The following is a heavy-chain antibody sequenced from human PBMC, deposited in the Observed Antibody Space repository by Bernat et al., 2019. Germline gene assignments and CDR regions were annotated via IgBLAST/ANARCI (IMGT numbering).Heavy chain of an antibody. D-gene: IGHD2-2*02. Sequence: QLQLQESGSGLVKPSQTLSLTCAVSGGSISSGGYSWSWIRQPPGKGLEWIGYIYHSGSTYYNPSLKIRVTISVDRSNNQFSLNLGSVTAADTAVYYCARGAPAAIPYYYYGMDVWGQGTTVTVSS. J-gene: IGHJ6*02. V-gene: IGHV4-30-2*01. CDR3: ARGAPAAIPYYYYGMDV. CDR1: GGSISSGGYS. CDR2: IYHSGST.